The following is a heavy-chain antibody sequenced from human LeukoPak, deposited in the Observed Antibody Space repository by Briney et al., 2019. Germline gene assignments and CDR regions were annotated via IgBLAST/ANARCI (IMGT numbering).Heavy chain of an antibody. CDR1: GFTFSNYW. V-gene: IGHV3-64*01. J-gene: IGHJ4*02. Sequence: GGSLRLSCAASGFTFSNYWMHWVRQAPGKGLEYVSAISSNGVSTYYANSVKGRFTISRDNSKNTLYLQMGSLRAEDMAVYYCARSEATGLPVDYWGQGTLVTVSS. CDR2: ISSNGVST. D-gene: IGHD4-11*01. CDR3: ARSEATGLPVDY.